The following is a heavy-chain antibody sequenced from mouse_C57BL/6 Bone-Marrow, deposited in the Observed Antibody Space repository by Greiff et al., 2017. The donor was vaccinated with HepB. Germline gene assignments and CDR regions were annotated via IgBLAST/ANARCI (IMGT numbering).Heavy chain of an antibody. J-gene: IGHJ1*03. V-gene: IGHV1-81*01. Sequence: QVQLQQSGAELVRPGASVKLSCKASGYTFTSYGISWVKQRTGQGLEWIGEIYPRSGNTYYNEKFKGKATLTADKSSSTAYMELRSLTSEDSADYFCAGGYGKYFDVWGTGTTVTVSS. CDR1: GYTFTSYG. CDR2: IYPRSGNT. D-gene: IGHD2-2*01. CDR3: AGGYGKYFDV.